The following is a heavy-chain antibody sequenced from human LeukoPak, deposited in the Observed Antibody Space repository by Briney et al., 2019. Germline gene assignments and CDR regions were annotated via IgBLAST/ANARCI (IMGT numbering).Heavy chain of an antibody. CDR1: GFTFGSYS. J-gene: IGHJ4*02. Sequence: PGGSLGLSCAASGFTFGSYSMNWVRQAPGEGQEWVSYISSSSNTIYYADSVKGRFTISRDNAKNSLYLQMNSLRDEDTAVYYCARDILTKQAYSGYDNWGQGTLVTVSS. CDR2: ISSSSNTI. D-gene: IGHD5-12*01. CDR3: ARDILTKQAYSGYDN. V-gene: IGHV3-48*02.